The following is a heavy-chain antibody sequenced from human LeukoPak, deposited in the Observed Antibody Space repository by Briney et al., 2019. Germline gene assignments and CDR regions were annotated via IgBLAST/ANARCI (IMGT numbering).Heavy chain of an antibody. J-gene: IGHJ3*02. Sequence: PGGSLRLSCAASGFTFSSYSMNWVRQAPGKGLEWVSSIGSSSSYIYYADSVKGRFTISRDNAKNSLYLQMNSLRAEDTAVYYCASPGGRGCSSTSCAGYAFDIWGQGTMVTVSS. V-gene: IGHV3-21*01. D-gene: IGHD2-2*01. CDR2: IGSSSSYI. CDR1: GFTFSSYS. CDR3: ASPGGRGCSSTSCAGYAFDI.